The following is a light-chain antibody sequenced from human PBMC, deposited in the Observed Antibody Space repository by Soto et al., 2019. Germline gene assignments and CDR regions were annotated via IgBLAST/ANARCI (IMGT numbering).Light chain of an antibody. CDR3: QHYDSYPWA. V-gene: IGKV1-5*01. CDR2: DAS. CDR1: QSISGW. J-gene: IGKJ1*01. Sequence: DIQMTQSPSSLSASVGDSVTITCRASQSISGWLAWYQQNPGEAPKVLIYDASSLESGVPSRFSGSGSGTEFTLTISSLQPDDFATYYCQHYDSYPWAFGQGTKVEIK.